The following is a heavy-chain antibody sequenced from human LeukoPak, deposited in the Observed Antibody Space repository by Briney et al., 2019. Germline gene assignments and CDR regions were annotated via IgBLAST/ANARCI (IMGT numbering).Heavy chain of an antibody. Sequence: PGESLKISCKGSGYSFTSYWIGWVRQMPGKGLEWMGIIYPGDSDTRYSPSFQGQVTISADKSISTAYLQWSSLKASDTAMYYCAKGEGAFYTGLNWFDPWGQGTLVTVSS. CDR2: IYPGDSDT. V-gene: IGHV5-51*01. CDR1: GYSFTSYW. D-gene: IGHD1-26*01. CDR3: AKGEGAFYTGLNWFDP. J-gene: IGHJ5*02.